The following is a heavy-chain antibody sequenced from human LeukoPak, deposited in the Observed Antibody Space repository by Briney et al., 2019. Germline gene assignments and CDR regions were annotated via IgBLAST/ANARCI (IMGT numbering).Heavy chain of an antibody. D-gene: IGHD5-12*01. CDR3: ARFSVEMATIGSYYFDY. CDR1: GGSFSGYY. Sequence: PSETLSLTCAVYGGSFSGYYWSWIRQPPGKGLEWIGEINHSGSTNYNPSLKNRVTISVDTSKNQFSLKLSSVTAADTAVYYCARFSVEMATIGSYYFDYWGQGTLVTVSS. J-gene: IGHJ4*02. CDR2: INHSGST. V-gene: IGHV4-34*01.